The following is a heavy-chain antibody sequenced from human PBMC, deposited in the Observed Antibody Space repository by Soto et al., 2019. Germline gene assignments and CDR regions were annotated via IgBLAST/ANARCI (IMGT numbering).Heavy chain of an antibody. CDR3: ARGRQRYDSSGYYYGRSDWFDP. D-gene: IGHD3-22*01. Sequence: ASVKVSCKASGYTFTSYYMHWVRQAPGQGLEWMGIINPSGGSTSYAQKFQGRVTMTRDTSTSTVYMELSSLRSEDTAVYYCARGRQRYDSSGYYYGRSDWFDPWGQGTLVTVLL. J-gene: IGHJ5*02. CDR2: INPSGGST. V-gene: IGHV1-46*01. CDR1: GYTFTSYY.